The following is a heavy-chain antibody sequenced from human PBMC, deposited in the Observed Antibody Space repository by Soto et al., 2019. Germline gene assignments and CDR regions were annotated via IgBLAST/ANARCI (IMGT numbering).Heavy chain of an antibody. CDR3: EKDVFRFLEWLAFYGLDV. Sequence: QVQLVESGGGVVQPGRSLRLSCAASGFTFSSYGMHWVRQAPGKGLEWVAVISYDGSNKYYADSVKGRFTISRDNSNNTLYLQMTSLRAEHTAVYYCEKDVFRFLEWLAFYGLDVWGQGTTVTVSS. J-gene: IGHJ6*01. CDR2: ISYDGSNK. D-gene: IGHD3-3*01. CDR1: GFTFSSYG. V-gene: IGHV3-30*18.